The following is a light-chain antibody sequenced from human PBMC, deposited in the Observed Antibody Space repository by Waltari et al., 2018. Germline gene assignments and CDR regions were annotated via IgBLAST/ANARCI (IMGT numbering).Light chain of an antibody. Sequence: EIVLTQSPATLPLSPGERATLSCRASQSVSSSLAWYQQKPGQAPRLLIYGASSRATGIPDRFSGSGSGTDFTLTISSLEPEDFAVYYCQQYSNWWTFGQGTKVEIK. CDR1: QSVSSS. V-gene: IGKV3-15*01. CDR3: QQYSNWWT. J-gene: IGKJ1*01. CDR2: GAS.